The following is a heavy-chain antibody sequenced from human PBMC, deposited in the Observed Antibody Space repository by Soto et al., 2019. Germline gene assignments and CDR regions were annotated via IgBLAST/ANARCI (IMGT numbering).Heavy chain of an antibody. CDR1: GGSISSYY. D-gene: IGHD6-13*01. J-gene: IGHJ5*02. V-gene: IGHV4-59*01. CDR3: ATGRIAAAGGINWFDP. CDR2: IYYSGST. Sequence: QVQLQESGPGLVKPSETLSLTCTVSGGSISSYYWSWIRQHPGKGLEWIGYIYYSGSTNYNPSLKSRVTISVDTSKNQFSLKLSSVTAADTAVYYCATGRIAAAGGINWFDPWGQGTLVTVSS.